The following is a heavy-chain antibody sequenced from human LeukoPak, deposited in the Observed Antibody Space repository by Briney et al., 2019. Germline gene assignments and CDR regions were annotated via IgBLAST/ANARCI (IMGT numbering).Heavy chain of an antibody. Sequence: SETLSLTCNVSAGSINNYYWTWIRQPPGSRLEWIGHIYYSGPTKYNPSLKSRVTISIDTSTSQFSLKLSSVTAADTAVYYCAHGSSGYNVFDVWGRGTVVAVSS. CDR1: AGSINNYY. V-gene: IGHV4-59*08. CDR3: AHGSSGYNVFDV. D-gene: IGHD3-22*01. CDR2: IYYSGPT. J-gene: IGHJ3*01.